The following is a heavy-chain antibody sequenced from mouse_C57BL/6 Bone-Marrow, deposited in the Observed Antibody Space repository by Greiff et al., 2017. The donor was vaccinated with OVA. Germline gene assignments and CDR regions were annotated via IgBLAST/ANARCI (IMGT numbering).Heavy chain of an antibody. CDR3: ARPPYYGSRGDAMDY. J-gene: IGHJ4*01. Sequence: QVQLKQSGAELVRPGASVKLSCKASGYTFTDYYINWVKQRPGQGLEWIARIYPGSGNTYYNEKFKGKATLTAEKSSSTAYMQLSSLTSEDSAVYFCARPPYYGSRGDAMDYWGQGTSVTVSS. CDR2: IYPGSGNT. D-gene: IGHD1-1*01. V-gene: IGHV1-76*01. CDR1: GYTFTDYY.